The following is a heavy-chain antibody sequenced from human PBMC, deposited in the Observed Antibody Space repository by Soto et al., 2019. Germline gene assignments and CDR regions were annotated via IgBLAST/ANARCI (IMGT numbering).Heavy chain of an antibody. CDR2: IIPIFGRA. CDR1: GGTFSSYA. J-gene: IGHJ5*02. Sequence: QVQLVQSGAEVKKPGSSVKVSCKASGGTFSSYAISWVRQAPGQGLEWLGGIIPIFGRANYAQKFQGRVTITADESTSTAHMQRSSLRSEDTAVYYCAAAAIVLSGSVDWFDPWGQGTLVTVST. D-gene: IGHD2-2*01. V-gene: IGHV1-69*01. CDR3: AAAAIVLSGSVDWFDP.